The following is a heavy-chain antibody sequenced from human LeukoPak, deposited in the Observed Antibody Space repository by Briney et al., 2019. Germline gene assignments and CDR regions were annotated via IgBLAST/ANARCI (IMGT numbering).Heavy chain of an antibody. J-gene: IGHJ4*02. Sequence: GESLKISCKGSGYTFVSYCIGWVRQMPGKGLEWMGIIWPGDSDTRYSPSFQGQVTITADKSINTAYLQWSSLKASDTAMYYCARYLVTTGHFDYWGQGTLVTVSS. D-gene: IGHD4-17*01. CDR3: ARYLVTTGHFDY. V-gene: IGHV5-51*01. CDR2: IWPGDSDT. CDR1: GYTFVSYC.